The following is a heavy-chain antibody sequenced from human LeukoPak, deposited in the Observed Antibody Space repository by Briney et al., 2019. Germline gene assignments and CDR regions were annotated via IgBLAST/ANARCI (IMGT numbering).Heavy chain of an antibody. V-gene: IGHV3-23*01. CDR3: ASGSMPVVIIEFSCNY. CDR2: ISGSGART. CDR1: GFTFSSYS. J-gene: IGHJ4*02. D-gene: IGHD3-22*01. Sequence: GGSLRLSCAASGFTFSSYSMNWVRQAPGKGLEWVSGISGSGARTYYADSVKGRFTISRDNSENTLYLEMNSLRAEDTAVYYCASGSMPVVIIEFSCNYWGQGTLVTVSS.